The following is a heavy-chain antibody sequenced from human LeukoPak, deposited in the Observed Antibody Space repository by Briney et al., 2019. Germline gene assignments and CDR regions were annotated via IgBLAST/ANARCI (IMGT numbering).Heavy chain of an antibody. CDR2: INWNGGST. Sequence: GGSLRLSCAASGFTFDDYGMSWVRQAPGKWLEWVSGINWNGGSTGYADSVKGRFTISRDNAKNSLYLQMNSLRAEDTALYYCARANAIHDAFDIWGQGTMVTVSS. CDR1: GFTFDDYG. D-gene: IGHD1-1*01. V-gene: IGHV3-20*04. CDR3: ARANAIHDAFDI. J-gene: IGHJ3*02.